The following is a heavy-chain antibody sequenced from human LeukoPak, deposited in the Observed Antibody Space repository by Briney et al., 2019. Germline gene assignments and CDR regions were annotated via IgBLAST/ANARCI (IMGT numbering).Heavy chain of an antibody. D-gene: IGHD3-10*01. V-gene: IGHV1-8*03. CDR2: MNPNSGNT. Sequence: GASVKVSCKASGYTFTSYDINWGRQATGQGLEWMGWMNPNSGNTGSAQKFQGRVTITRNTSISTAYMELSSLRSEDTAVYYCARGRGYGYYGSGSYYNVENNWFDPWGQGTLVTVSS. J-gene: IGHJ5*02. CDR1: GYTFTSYD. CDR3: ARGRGYGYYGSGSYYNVENNWFDP.